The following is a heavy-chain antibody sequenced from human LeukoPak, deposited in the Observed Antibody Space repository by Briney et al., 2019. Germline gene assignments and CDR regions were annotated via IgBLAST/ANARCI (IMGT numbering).Heavy chain of an antibody. CDR3: VGKLRYFDWLLS. CDR2: IYHSGST. Sequence: SGTLSLTCAVSGGSLSSSNWWSWVRQPPGKGLEWIGEIYHSGSTNYNPSLKSRVTISVDKSKNQFSLKLSSVTAADTAVYYCVGKLRYFDWLLSWGQGTLVTVSS. D-gene: IGHD3-9*01. V-gene: IGHV4-4*02. J-gene: IGHJ5*02. CDR1: GGSLSSSNW.